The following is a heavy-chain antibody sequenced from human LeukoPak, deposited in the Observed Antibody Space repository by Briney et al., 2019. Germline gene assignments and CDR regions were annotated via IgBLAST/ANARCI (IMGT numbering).Heavy chain of an antibody. D-gene: IGHD2-2*01. Sequence: GGSLRLSCVASGFTFSSYAMNWVRQAPGKGLEWVSSISGSGGSTYYADSVKGRFTISRDNSKNTLFLQMNSLRAEDTAVYYCARGYCSSSSCREFDYWGQGTLVTVSS. CDR3: ARGYCSSSSCREFDY. CDR1: GFTFSSYA. CDR2: ISGSGGST. J-gene: IGHJ4*02. V-gene: IGHV3-23*01.